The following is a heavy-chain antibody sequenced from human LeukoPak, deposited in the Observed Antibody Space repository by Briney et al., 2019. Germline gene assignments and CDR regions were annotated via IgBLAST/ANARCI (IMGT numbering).Heavy chain of an antibody. CDR2: IYHSGST. CDR3: ARSAMATLDH. V-gene: IGHV4-30-2*01. CDR1: GGSISSGGYS. J-gene: IGHJ4*02. Sequence: TSETLSLTCAVSGGSISSGGYSWSWIRQPPGKGLEWIGYIYHSGSTYYNPSLKSRVTISVDRSKNQFSLKLSSVTAADTAVYYCARSAMATLDHWGQGTLVTVSS. D-gene: IGHD5-18*01.